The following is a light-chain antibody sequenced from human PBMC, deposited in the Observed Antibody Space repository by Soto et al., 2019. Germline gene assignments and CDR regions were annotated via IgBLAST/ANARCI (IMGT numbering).Light chain of an antibody. Sequence: QSVLTQPPSVSGAPGQRVTISCTGSSSNIGAGYDVHWYQQLPGTAPKLLIYGNSNRPSCVPDRFSGSKSGTSASLAITGRQAEDEADYYCQSYDSSLSGVVFGGGTKVTVL. CDR3: QSYDSSLSGVV. CDR1: SSNIGAGYD. V-gene: IGLV1-40*01. CDR2: GNS. J-gene: IGLJ2*01.